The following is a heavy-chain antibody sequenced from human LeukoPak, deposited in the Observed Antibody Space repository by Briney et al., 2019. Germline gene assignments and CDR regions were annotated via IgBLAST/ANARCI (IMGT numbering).Heavy chain of an antibody. Sequence: PSETLSLTCTVSGGSISSYYWSWIRQPPGKGLEWIRYIYYSGSTNYKSSLKSRVTISVDTSKNQFSLKLSSVTAADTAVYYCARLTGYSSESWFDPWGQGTLVTVSS. D-gene: IGHD3-9*01. CDR2: IYYSGST. V-gene: IGHV4-59*01. CDR3: ARLTGYSSESWFDP. J-gene: IGHJ5*02. CDR1: GGSISSYY.